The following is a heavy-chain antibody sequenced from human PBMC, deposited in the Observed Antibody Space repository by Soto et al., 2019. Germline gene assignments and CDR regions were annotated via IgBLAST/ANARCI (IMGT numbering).Heavy chain of an antibody. CDR2: IYPGDSDT. CDR3: ARMQSGLSYEYYGMDV. CDR1: GYSFTSYW. V-gene: IGHV5-51*01. J-gene: IGHJ6*02. D-gene: IGHD3-16*02. Sequence: GESLKISCKGSGYSFTSYWIGWVRQMPGKGLEWMGIIYPGDSDTRYSPSFQGQVTISAEKSISTAYLQWSSLKASDTAMYYCARMQSGLSYEYYGMDVWGQGTTVTVSS.